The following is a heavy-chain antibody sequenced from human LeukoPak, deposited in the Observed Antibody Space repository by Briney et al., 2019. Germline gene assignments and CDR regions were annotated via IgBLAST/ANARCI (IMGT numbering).Heavy chain of an antibody. D-gene: IGHD5-12*01. Sequence: SETLSLTCAVSGGSFSGYYWSWIRQTPGKGLEWIGEINHSGSTNYNPSLKSRVTISVDTSKNQFSLKLSSVTAADTAVYYCAREGLVATTASDAFDIWGQGTMVTVSS. CDR3: AREGLVATTASDAFDI. V-gene: IGHV4-34*01. J-gene: IGHJ3*02. CDR2: INHSGST. CDR1: GGSFSGYY.